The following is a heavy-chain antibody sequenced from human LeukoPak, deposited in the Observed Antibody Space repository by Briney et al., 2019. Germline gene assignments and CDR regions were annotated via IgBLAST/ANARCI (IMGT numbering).Heavy chain of an antibody. D-gene: IGHD4-17*01. CDR3: AKNADYRDYRNWFDP. V-gene: IGHV3-23*01. Sequence: PGGSLRLSCAASGFTFSSYAMSWVRQAPGKGLEWVSGISGSGNSTYYADSVKGRFTISRDNSKNTLYLQMNSLRAEDTAVYYCAKNADYRDYRNWFDPWGQGTLVTVSS. J-gene: IGHJ5*02. CDR1: GFTFSSYA. CDR2: ISGSGNST.